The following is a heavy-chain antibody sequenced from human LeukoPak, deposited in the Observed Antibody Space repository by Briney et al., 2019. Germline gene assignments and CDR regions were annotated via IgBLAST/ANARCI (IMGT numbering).Heavy chain of an antibody. J-gene: IGHJ4*02. V-gene: IGHV3-23*01. D-gene: IGHD1-1*01. Sequence: GESLRLSCAASGFTFNNYAMSWVRQAPGKGLEWVSAISGSGGSTFYADSVKGRFTISRDSSKNTLFLQVNSLRAEGTAVYYCAKETQLTVSALFDYWGQGTLVTVSS. CDR3: AKETQLTVSALFDY. CDR1: GFTFNNYA. CDR2: ISGSGGST.